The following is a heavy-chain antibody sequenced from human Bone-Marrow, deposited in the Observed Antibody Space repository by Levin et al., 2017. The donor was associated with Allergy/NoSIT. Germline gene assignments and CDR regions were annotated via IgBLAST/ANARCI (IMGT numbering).Heavy chain of an antibody. CDR3: ARDETFNSWHVVWFDS. V-gene: IGHV4-61*02. Sequence: PSETLSLTCTVSGDSINNTHHYWSWIRQPAGKGLEWIGRMFVGGAATYKRSLRSRVTISIDTSKNQFSLKLTSVTAADTAVYYYARDETFNSWHVVWFDSWGQGTLVTVSS. D-gene: IGHD2-21*01. CDR1: GDSINNTHHY. J-gene: IGHJ5*01. CDR2: MFVGGAA.